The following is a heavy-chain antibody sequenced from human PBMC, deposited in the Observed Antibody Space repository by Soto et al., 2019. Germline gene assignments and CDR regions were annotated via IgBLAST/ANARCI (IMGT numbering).Heavy chain of an antibody. Sequence: GGSLRLSCAASGFTFSSYSMNWVRQAPGKGLEWVSYISSSSSTIYYADSVKGRFTISRDNAKNSLYLQMNSLRAEDTAVYYCAREQCSSTSCYSGYYYYYMDVWGKGTTVTVSS. J-gene: IGHJ6*03. D-gene: IGHD2-2*01. V-gene: IGHV3-48*01. CDR2: ISSSSSTI. CDR3: AREQCSSTSCYSGYYYYYMDV. CDR1: GFTFSSYS.